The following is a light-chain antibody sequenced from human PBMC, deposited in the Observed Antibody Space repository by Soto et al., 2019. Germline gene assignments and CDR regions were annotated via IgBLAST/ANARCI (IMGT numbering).Light chain of an antibody. J-gene: IGKJ4*01. CDR2: GAS. CDR3: QQYNNWPLLT. CDR1: QSVSSN. V-gene: IGKV3D-15*01. Sequence: EIVMTQSPATLSVSPGERATLSCRASQSVSSNLAWYQQKPGQAPRLLIYGASIRATGIPARFSGSGSGTEFTLTISSLQSEAFAVYYCQQYNNWPLLTFGGGTKVEIK.